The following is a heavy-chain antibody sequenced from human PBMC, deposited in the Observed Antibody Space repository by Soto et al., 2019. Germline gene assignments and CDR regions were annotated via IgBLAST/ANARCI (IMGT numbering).Heavy chain of an antibody. D-gene: IGHD2-2*01. CDR1: GGSISSSNW. J-gene: IGHJ4*02. CDR3: ARHSMPGLDY. Sequence: PSETLSLTCAVSGGSISSSNWWSWVRQPPGKGLEWIGSIYYSGSTYYNPSLKSRVTISVDTSKNQFSLKLSSVTAADTAVYYCARHSMPGLDYWGQGTLVTVSS. V-gene: IGHV4-39*01. CDR2: IYYSGST.